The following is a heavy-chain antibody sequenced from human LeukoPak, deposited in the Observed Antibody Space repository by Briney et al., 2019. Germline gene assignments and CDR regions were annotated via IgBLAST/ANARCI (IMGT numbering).Heavy chain of an antibody. CDR3: ARLLMIFDY. D-gene: IGHD2-8*01. V-gene: IGHV4-38-2*02. CDR2: IYYSGST. CDR1: GYSISTGYY. J-gene: IGHJ4*02. Sequence: SETLSLTCTVSGYSISTGYYWGWIRQPPGKGLEWIGSIYYSGSTYYNPSLKSRVTISVDTSKNQFSPKLSSVTAADTAVYYCARLLMIFDYWGQGTLVTVSS.